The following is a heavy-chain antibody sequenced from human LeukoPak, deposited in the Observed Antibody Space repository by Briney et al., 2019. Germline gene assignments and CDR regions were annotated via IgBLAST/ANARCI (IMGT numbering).Heavy chain of an antibody. CDR2: IYWKSDTI. V-gene: IGHV3-9*01. D-gene: IGHD4-11*01. Sequence: PGRCLTLSRASSVFTFDDYAMHWVRQARAKGLEWVSGIYWKSDTIHYADSVRGRFAIYRDNDKNSLHLDMNSLRAEDTSFCFCTKEHDYSKRHPAAYFDVWGQGALVTVSS. CDR1: VFTFDDYA. CDR3: TKEHDYSKRHPAAYFDV. J-gene: IGHJ4*02.